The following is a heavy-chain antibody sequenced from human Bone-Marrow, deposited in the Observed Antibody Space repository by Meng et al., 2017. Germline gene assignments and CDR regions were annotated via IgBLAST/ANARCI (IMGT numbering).Heavy chain of an antibody. CDR3: ARRYSGYSDAFDI. J-gene: IGHJ3*02. Sequence: SETLSLTCAVYGGSFSGYYWTWIRQPPGKGLEWIGEINNSGSTNYNPSLKSRVTISVDTSKNQFSLKLSSVTAADTAVYYCARRYSGYSDAFDIWVQGTMVTVSS. V-gene: IGHV4-34*01. CDR1: GGSFSGYY. CDR2: INNSGST. D-gene: IGHD5-12*01.